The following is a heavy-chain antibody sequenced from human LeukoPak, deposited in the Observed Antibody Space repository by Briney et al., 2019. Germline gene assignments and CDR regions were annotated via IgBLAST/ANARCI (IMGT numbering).Heavy chain of an antibody. J-gene: IGHJ4*02. Sequence: GGSLRLSCAASGFTFSSYGMHWVRQAPGKGLEWVAVISYDGSNKYYADSVKGRFTISRDNSKNTLYLQMNSLRAEDTAVYYCAKEQEGCYSYGVFDYWGQGTLVTVSS. D-gene: IGHD5-18*01. V-gene: IGHV3-30*18. CDR3: AKEQEGCYSYGVFDY. CDR1: GFTFSSYG. CDR2: ISYDGSNK.